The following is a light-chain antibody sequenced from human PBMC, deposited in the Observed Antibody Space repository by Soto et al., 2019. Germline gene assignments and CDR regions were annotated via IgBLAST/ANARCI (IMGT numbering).Light chain of an antibody. CDR1: QSLVHSDGVAY. CDR2: KVS. J-gene: IGKJ5*01. CDR3: LVGTHGVT. Sequence: DVVMTQSPLSLPVTLGRPASISCRSNQSLVHSDGVAYFSWFQQRPGQSPRRLIYKVSNRDSGVPDRFSGGGSGTDFTLRISRVEAEDVGVYYCLVGTHGVTFGQGTRLEI. V-gene: IGKV2-30*02.